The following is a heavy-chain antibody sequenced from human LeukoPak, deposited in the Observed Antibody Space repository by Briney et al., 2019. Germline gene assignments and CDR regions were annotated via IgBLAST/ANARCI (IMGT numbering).Heavy chain of an antibody. CDR3: ASQMSGTSVSF. V-gene: IGHV4-59*08. D-gene: IGHD2-2*01. J-gene: IGHJ4*02. Sequence: SETLSLTCTVSGDSLTRYYWSWTRQPPGKALEWIGFINNGGGTSYNPSLNSRVTISLDTSKNQFSLKLNSVTTTDTAVYYCASQMSGTSVSFWGQGTLVTVSS. CDR2: INNGGGT. CDR1: GDSLTRYY.